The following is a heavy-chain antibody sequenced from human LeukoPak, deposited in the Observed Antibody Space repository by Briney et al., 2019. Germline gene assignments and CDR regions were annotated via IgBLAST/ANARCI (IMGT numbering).Heavy chain of an antibody. CDR2: IISSGSTI. D-gene: IGHD2-21*02. V-gene: IGHV3-48*03. CDR1: GFTFRSYE. Sequence: GGSLRLSCAASGFTFRSYEMNWVRQAPGKGLEWVSYIISSGSTIYYADSVKGRFTISRDNAKKSLYLQMNSLRAENTAVYYCAREICGGDCYSGWFDPWGQGTLVTVSS. CDR3: AREICGGDCYSGWFDP. J-gene: IGHJ5*02.